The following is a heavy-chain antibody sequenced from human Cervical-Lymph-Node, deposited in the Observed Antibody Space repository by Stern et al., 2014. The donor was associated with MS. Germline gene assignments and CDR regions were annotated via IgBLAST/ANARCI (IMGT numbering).Heavy chain of an antibody. CDR1: GYTFSGYY. D-gene: IGHD2-15*01. CDR2: INPNDGVT. CDR3: ARESLGYCSGSSCYSDY. J-gene: IGHJ4*02. V-gene: IGHV1-2*02. Sequence: QLVQSGAEVKKPGASVKVSCKASGYTFSGYYMHWVRQAPGQGLEWMGRINPNDGVTKYAQKFQGRVTMTSDTSISTVYMELSRLRSDDTAVFYCARESLGYCSGSSCYSDYWGQGTLVTVSS.